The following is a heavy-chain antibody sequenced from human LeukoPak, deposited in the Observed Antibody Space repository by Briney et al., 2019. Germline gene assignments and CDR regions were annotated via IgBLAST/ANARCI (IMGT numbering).Heavy chain of an antibody. V-gene: IGHV3-7*01. Sequence: GGSQRLSCTASGFIFSSYWMTWVRQAPGKGLEWVANIRQDGSEKNFVDSVKGRFTISRDNAKNSLYLQMNTLTAEDTAVYYCARDPIDYWGQGTLVTVTS. CDR2: IRQDGSEK. J-gene: IGHJ4*02. CDR3: ARDPIDY. CDR1: GFIFSSYW.